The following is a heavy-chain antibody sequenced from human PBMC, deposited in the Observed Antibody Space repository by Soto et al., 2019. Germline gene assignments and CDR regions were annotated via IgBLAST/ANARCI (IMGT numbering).Heavy chain of an antibody. CDR1: GDSVSSNSAA. V-gene: IGHV6-1*01. CDR3: ARDVLGATIYYYYGMDF. Sequence: PSQTLSLTCAISGDSVSSNSAAWNWIRQSPSRGLEWLGRTYYRSKWYNDYAVSVKSRITINPDTSKNQFSLQLNSVTPEDTAVYYCARDVLGATIYYYYGMDFWGQGTSVTGSS. J-gene: IGHJ6*02. D-gene: IGHD1-26*01. CDR2: TYYRSKWYN.